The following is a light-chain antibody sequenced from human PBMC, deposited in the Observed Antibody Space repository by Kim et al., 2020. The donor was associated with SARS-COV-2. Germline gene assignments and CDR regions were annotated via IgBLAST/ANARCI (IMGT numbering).Light chain of an antibody. CDR3: CSYAGSHVV. CDR2: EVS. Sequence: GQSITISGNGTRSDDESHNLVSWYQKHPGQAPKLLIYEVSKRPSGVSNRFSGSKSGNTVSLTISGLQAEDEADYYCCSYAGSHVVFGGGTQLTVL. J-gene: IGLJ2*01. CDR1: RSDDESHNL. V-gene: IGLV2-23*02.